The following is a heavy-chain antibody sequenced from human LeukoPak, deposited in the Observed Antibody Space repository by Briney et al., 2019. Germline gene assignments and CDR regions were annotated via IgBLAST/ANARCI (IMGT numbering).Heavy chain of an antibody. CDR1: GYTFTGYY. Sequence: ASVKVSCKASGYTFTGYYMHWVRQAPGQGLEWMGRINPNSCGTNYAQKFQGRVTMTRDTSISTAYMELSRLRSDDTAVYYCARDFTGYSSSPGYWGQGTLLTVSS. CDR2: INPNSCGT. CDR3: ARDFTGYSSSPGY. J-gene: IGHJ4*02. D-gene: IGHD6-13*01. V-gene: IGHV1-2*06.